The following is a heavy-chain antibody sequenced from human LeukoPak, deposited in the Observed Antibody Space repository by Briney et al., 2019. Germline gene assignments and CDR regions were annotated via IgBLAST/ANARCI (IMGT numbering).Heavy chain of an antibody. CDR3: ARNVGY. J-gene: IGHJ4*02. Sequence: GSLRLSCAVSGLTVSNNYMSWVRQAPGKGLEWVSVIYSGGSTYYADSVKGRFTISRDNSKNTVYLQMNSLRDEDTAVYYCARNVGYWGQGTLATVSS. V-gene: IGHV3-53*01. CDR2: IYSGGST. D-gene: IGHD1-26*01. CDR1: GLTVSNNY.